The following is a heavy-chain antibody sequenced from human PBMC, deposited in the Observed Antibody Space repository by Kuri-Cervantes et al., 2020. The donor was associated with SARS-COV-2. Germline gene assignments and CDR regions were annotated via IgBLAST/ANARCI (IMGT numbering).Heavy chain of an antibody. CDR3: ARLYPPASRVAVIRGAWIDS. Sequence: GESLKISCAASGFTFDDYAMHWVRQAPGKGLEWVSLISGDGGSTYYADSVKGRFTISRDNAKNSLSVQLNSLRVEDTAVYYCARLYPPASRVAVIRGAWIDSWGQGTLVTVSS. CDR1: GFTFDDYA. D-gene: IGHD3-16*02. V-gene: IGHV3-43*02. J-gene: IGHJ5*01. CDR2: ISGDGGST.